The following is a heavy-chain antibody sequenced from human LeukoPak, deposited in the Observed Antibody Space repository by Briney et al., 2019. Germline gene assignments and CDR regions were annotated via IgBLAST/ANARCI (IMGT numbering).Heavy chain of an antibody. CDR1: GYTFTSYY. CDR2: ISAYNGNT. D-gene: IGHD1-26*01. V-gene: IGHV1-18*04. Sequence: ASVKVSCKASGYTFTSYYMHWVRQAPGQGLEWMGWISAYNGNTNYVQKLQGRVTMTTDTSTSTAYMELRSLRSDDTAVYYCARRLQWVVGATQMDVWGKGTTVTISS. J-gene: IGHJ6*04. CDR3: ARRLQWVVGATQMDV.